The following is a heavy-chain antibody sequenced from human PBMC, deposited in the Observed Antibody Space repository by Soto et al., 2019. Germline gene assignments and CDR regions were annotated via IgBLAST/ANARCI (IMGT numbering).Heavy chain of an antibody. D-gene: IGHD6-19*01. V-gene: IGHV5-10-1*01. J-gene: IGHJ6*02. Sequence: PGGSKTIPYQCCGDRFASYWILLVRHLPGKGLEWMGRIDPSDSYTNYSPSFQGHVTISADKSISTAYLQWSSLKASDTAMYYCARQPTAVAGTYYYGMDVWGQGNTVTVS. CDR3: ARQPTAVAGTYYYGMDV. CDR1: GDRFASYW. CDR2: IDPSDSYT.